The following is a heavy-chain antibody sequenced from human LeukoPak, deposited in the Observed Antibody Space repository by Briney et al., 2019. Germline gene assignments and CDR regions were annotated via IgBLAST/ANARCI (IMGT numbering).Heavy chain of an antibody. CDR2: IWSDGNNR. V-gene: IGHV3-30*02. D-gene: IGHD2-8*02. J-gene: IGHJ6*03. CDR3: AKDPGASVSGFHMDV. CDR1: GFSFRNYG. Sequence: GGPLRLSCAASGFSFRNYGMHWVRQAPGKGLEWVSFIWSDGNNRFYADSVKGRLTISRDNSKNMLFLQMDTLRAEDTALYYCAKDPGASVSGFHMDVWGKGTTVIVSS.